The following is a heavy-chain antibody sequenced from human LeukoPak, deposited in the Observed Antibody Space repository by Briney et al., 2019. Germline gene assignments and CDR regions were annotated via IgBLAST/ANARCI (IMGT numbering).Heavy chain of an antibody. V-gene: IGHV3-23*01. CDR3: ARDLGYYFNYMDV. Sequence: GGSLRLSCAASGFTFSSYAMGWVRQAPGKGLEWVSAISGSGGSTYYADSVKGRFTISRDNSKNTLYLQMNSLRAEDTAVYYCARDLGYYFNYMDVWGKGTTVTISS. D-gene: IGHD3-16*01. CDR1: GFTFSSYA. J-gene: IGHJ6*03. CDR2: ISGSGGST.